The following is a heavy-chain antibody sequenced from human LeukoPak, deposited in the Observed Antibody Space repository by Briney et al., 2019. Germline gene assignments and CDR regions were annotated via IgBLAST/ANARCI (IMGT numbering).Heavy chain of an antibody. Sequence: EASVKVSCKASGYTFTGYYMHWVRQATGQGLEWMGWMNPNSGNTGYAQKFQGRVTMTRNTSISTAYMELSSLRSEDTAVYYCARGAVRGRYYYYYYMDVWGKGTTVTISS. J-gene: IGHJ6*03. D-gene: IGHD3-10*01. CDR3: ARGAVRGRYYYYYYMDV. CDR1: GYTFTGYY. CDR2: MNPNSGNT. V-gene: IGHV1-8*02.